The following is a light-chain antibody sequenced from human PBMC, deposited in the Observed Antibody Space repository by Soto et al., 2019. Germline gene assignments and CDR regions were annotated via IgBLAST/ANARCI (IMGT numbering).Light chain of an antibody. V-gene: IGKV3-15*01. Sequence: EIVMTQSPATLSVSPGERATLSCRASQSVSSNLAWYQQKPGQAPRLLIYGASTRATGIPARFSGSRSGTEFTLTIRSLQSEDFAVYYCQQYNNWITFGQGTRLEIK. J-gene: IGKJ5*01. CDR2: GAS. CDR1: QSVSSN. CDR3: QQYNNWIT.